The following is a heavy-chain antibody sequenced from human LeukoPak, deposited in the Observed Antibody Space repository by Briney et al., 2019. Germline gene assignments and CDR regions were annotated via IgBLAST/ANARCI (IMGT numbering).Heavy chain of an antibody. D-gene: IGHD4-17*01. J-gene: IGHJ4*02. V-gene: IGHV4-59*01. CDR1: GGSISSYY. Sequence: SETLSLTCTVSGGSISSYYWNWIRQPPGKGLEWIGYIYNSGSTNNNPSLKSRVTISVDTSKKQFSLKLSSVTAADTAVYYCARDGGGHDYGDYTFDYWGQGTLVTVSS. CDR2: IYNSGST. CDR3: ARDGGGHDYGDYTFDY.